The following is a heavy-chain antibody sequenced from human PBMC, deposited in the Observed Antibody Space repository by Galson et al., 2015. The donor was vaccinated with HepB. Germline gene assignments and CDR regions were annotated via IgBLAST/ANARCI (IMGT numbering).Heavy chain of an antibody. Sequence: QSGAEVTKPGESLRISCTGSGSSFPSYWISWVRQMPGKGLEWMGRIDPSDSYTNYSPSFQGHVTISADKSISTAYLQWSSLKASDTAMYCCAYTRYGDYVPFDYWGQGTLVTVSS. J-gene: IGHJ4*02. CDR3: AYTRYGDYVPFDY. V-gene: IGHV5-10-1*01. CDR1: GSSFPSYW. D-gene: IGHD4-17*01. CDR2: IDPSDSYT.